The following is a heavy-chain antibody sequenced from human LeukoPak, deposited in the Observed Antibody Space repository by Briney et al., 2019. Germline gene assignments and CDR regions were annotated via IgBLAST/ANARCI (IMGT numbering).Heavy chain of an antibody. CDR1: GGSISSGDYY. Sequence: SETLSLTCTVSGGSISSGDYYWSWIRQPPGKGLEWIGYIYYSGSTYYNPSLKSRVTISVDTSKNQFSLKLSSVTAADTAVYYCARWGSGYGDPENWGQGTLVTVSS. CDR3: ARWGSGYGDPEN. V-gene: IGHV4-30-4*01. D-gene: IGHD4-17*01. CDR2: IYYSGST. J-gene: IGHJ4*02.